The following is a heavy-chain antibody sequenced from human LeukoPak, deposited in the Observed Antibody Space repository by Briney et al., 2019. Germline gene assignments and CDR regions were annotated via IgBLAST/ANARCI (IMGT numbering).Heavy chain of an antibody. J-gene: IGHJ4*02. D-gene: IGHD6-13*01. CDR3: ATYYSSSWYWGGGYYFDY. Sequence: ASVKVSCKASGYTFTSYYMHWVRQAPGQGLEWMGIINPSGGSTSYAQKFQGRVTMTRDMSTSTVYMELSSLRSEDTAVYYCATYYSSSWYWGGGYYFDYWGQGTLVTVSS. V-gene: IGHV1-46*01. CDR1: GYTFTSYY. CDR2: INPSGGST.